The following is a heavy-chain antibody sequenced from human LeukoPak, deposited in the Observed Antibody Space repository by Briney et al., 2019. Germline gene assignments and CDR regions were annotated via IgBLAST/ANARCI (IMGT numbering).Heavy chain of an antibody. CDR1: GYTFTSYG. CDR3: ARVVGSSWYPTTDY. V-gene: IGHV1-18*01. CDR2: ISAYNGNT. Sequence: ASVKVSCKASGYTFTSYGINWLRQAPGQGLEWMGWISAYNGNTNYAQKLQGRVTMTTDTSTSTAYMELRSLRSDDTAVYYCARVVGSSWYPTTDYWGQGTLVTVSS. J-gene: IGHJ4*02. D-gene: IGHD6-13*01.